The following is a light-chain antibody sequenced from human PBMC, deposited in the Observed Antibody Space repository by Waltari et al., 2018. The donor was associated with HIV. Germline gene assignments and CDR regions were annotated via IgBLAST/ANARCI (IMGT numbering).Light chain of an antibody. CDR3: EQYYSVPLT. CDR2: WAS. CDR1: QSVLYNSNNKNY. Sequence: DIVMTQSPDSLAVSLGERATIDCKSSQSVLYNSNNKNYLAWYQHKPGQSPNLLIYWASTREYGVPDRFSCSGSWTDFTLTISSLQAEDVAGYYCEQYYSVPLTFGGGTKVEIK. V-gene: IGKV4-1*01. J-gene: IGKJ4*01.